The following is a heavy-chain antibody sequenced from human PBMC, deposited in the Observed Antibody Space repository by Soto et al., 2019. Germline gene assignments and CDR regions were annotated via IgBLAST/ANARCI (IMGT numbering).Heavy chain of an antibody. CDR2: IIPIFGTA. D-gene: IGHD4-17*01. CDR1: GGTFSSYA. V-gene: IGHV1-69*13. CDR3: ARSSRWYCDYEDYYYDDMDV. J-gene: IGHJ6*01. Sequence: SVKVSCKASGGTFSSYAISWVRQAPGQGLEWMGGIIPIFGTANYAQKFQGRVTITADESTSTAYMELSSLRSEDTAVYYCARSSRWYCDYEDYYYDDMDVWGQGTTLTVSS.